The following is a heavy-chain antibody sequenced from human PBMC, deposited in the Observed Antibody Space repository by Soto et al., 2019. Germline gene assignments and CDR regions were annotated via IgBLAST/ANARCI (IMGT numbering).Heavy chain of an antibody. CDR3: ARGRGSTGYLGREHYFDY. CDR1: GFSVTNNY. Sequence: EVQVVESGGGLVQPGGSLRLSCAASGFSVTNNYMNWVRQAPGKGLEWVSIIDIGGNTYYADSVKDRFTISRDNSRNTLYLNMASLRAEDTAVYYCARGRGSTGYLGREHYFDYWGQGTLVTVSP. J-gene: IGHJ4*02. V-gene: IGHV3-66*01. CDR2: IDIGGNT. D-gene: IGHD2-2*01.